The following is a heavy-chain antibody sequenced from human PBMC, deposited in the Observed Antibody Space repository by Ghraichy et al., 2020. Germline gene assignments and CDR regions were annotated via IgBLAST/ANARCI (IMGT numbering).Heavy chain of an antibody. Sequence: GESLNISCAASGFTFSNAWMSWVRQAPGKGLEWVGRIKSKTDGGTTDYAAPVKGRFTISRDDSKNTLYLQMNSLKTEDTAVYYCTTHWELLLPFFDYWGQGTLVTVSS. CDR2: IKSKTDGGTT. D-gene: IGHD1-26*01. J-gene: IGHJ4*02. V-gene: IGHV3-15*01. CDR1: GFTFSNAW. CDR3: TTHWELLLPFFDY.